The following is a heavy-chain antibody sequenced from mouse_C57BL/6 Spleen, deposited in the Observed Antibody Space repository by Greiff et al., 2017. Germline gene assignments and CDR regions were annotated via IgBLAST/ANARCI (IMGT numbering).Heavy chain of an antibody. D-gene: IGHD2-3*01. CDR1: GYAFSSSW. V-gene: IGHV1-82*01. Sequence: QVQLQQSGPELVKPGASVKISCKASGYAFSSSWMNWVKRRPGKGLEWIGRIYPGDGDTNYNGKFKGKATLTADKSSSTAYMQLSSLTSEDSAVYFCARSGWLLGEYFDYWGQGTTLTVSS. CDR3: ARSGWLLGEYFDY. J-gene: IGHJ2*01. CDR2: IYPGDGDT.